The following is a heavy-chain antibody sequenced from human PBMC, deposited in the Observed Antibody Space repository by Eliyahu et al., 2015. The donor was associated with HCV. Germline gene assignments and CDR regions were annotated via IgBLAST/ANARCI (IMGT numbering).Heavy chain of an antibody. J-gene: IGHJ6*02. D-gene: IGHD3-10*01. V-gene: IGHV3-48*01. CDR2: ISSSSSTI. CDR1: GFTFSSYS. Sequence: EVQLVESGGGLVQPGGSLRLSCAASGFTFSSYSLNWVRQAPGKGLEWVSYISSSSSTIYYADSVKGRFTISRDNAKNSLYLQMNSLRAEDTAVYYCARVRHSGNKGKYYYYGMDVWGQGTTVTVSS. CDR3: ARVRHSGNKGKYYYYGMDV.